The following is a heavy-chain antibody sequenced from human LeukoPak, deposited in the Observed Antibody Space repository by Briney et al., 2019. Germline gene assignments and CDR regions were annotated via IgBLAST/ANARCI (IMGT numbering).Heavy chain of an antibody. V-gene: IGHV4-59*01. Sequence: SETLSLTCAVYGGSFSGYYWSWIRQPPGKGLEWIGYIYYSGSTNYNPSLKSRVTISVDTSKNQFSLKLSSVTAADTAVYYCARDDYGDYVFSYWGQGTLVTVSS. CDR3: ARDDYGDYVFSY. D-gene: IGHD4-17*01. J-gene: IGHJ4*02. CDR1: GGSFSGYY. CDR2: IYYSGST.